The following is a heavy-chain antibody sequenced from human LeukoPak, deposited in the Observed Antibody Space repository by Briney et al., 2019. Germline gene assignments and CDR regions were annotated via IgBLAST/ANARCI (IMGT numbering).Heavy chain of an antibody. D-gene: IGHD6-13*01. V-gene: IGHV3-74*01. J-gene: IGHJ5*02. CDR2: INSDGSST. CDR3: ARGKIAGVNWFDP. CDR1: GFTFSSYW. Sequence: GGSLRLSCAASGFTFSSYWMHWVRQAPGKGLVWVSRINSDGSSTSYADSVKGRFTISKDNAKNTLYLQMNSLRAEDTAVYYCARGKIAGVNWFDPWGQGTLVTVSS.